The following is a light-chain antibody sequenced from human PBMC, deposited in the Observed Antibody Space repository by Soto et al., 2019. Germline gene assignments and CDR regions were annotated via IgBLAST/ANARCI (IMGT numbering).Light chain of an antibody. J-gene: IGKJ5*01. CDR3: QQYGKA. V-gene: IGKV3-20*01. CDR1: QSVSSTY. CDR2: GAS. Sequence: EIVLTQSPGTLSLSPGERATLSCRASQSVSSTYLAWCQQKPGQAPRLLMYGASSRATGIPDRFSGSGSGTDFTLTISRLEPEDFAVYYCQQYGKAFGQGTRLEI.